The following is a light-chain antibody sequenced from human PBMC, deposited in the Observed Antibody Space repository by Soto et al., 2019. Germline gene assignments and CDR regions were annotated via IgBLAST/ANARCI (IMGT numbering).Light chain of an antibody. CDR3: QKYNSAPRT. CDR2: RAS. Sequence: DIQLTQSPSTLSASVGDRITITCRASQSVSHWLAWYQQKPGKPPQVLIYRASTLKYGIPSRFSGSGSGTEFTLTISSLQPDDVATYYCQKYNSAPRTFGRGTKVDIK. CDR1: QSVSHW. J-gene: IGKJ1*01. V-gene: IGKV1-5*03.